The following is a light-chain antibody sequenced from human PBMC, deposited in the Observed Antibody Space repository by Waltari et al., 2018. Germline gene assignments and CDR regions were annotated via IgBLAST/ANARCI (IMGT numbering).Light chain of an antibody. J-gene: IGKJ2*01. CDR3: QQSYSTPYT. V-gene: IGKV1-39*01. Sequence: DIQMTQSPSSLSASVGDRVTITCRASQSITTYLNWYYLKPGKAPKLLIYAASSLKSGVPSRFSGSGSGTDFRLTINSLQPEDCATYYCQQSYSTPYTFGQGTKLEIK. CDR1: QSITTY. CDR2: AAS.